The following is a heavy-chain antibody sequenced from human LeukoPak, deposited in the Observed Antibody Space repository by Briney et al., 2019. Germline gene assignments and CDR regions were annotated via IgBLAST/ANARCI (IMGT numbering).Heavy chain of an antibody. J-gene: IGHJ4*02. Sequence: GGSLRLSCAASGFTFSTYGIHWVRQAPGKGLEWVSFIRYDGSKKSYADSVKGRFTISRDNSKNTLYLQMNSLRVEDTAVYYCAKPDYYDSSGYNSSSYWGQGTLVTVSS. D-gene: IGHD3-22*01. V-gene: IGHV3-30*02. CDR2: IRYDGSKK. CDR3: AKPDYYDSSGYNSSSY. CDR1: GFTFSTYG.